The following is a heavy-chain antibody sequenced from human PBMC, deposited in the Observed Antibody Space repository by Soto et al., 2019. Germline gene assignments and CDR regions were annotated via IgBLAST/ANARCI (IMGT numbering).Heavy chain of an antibody. V-gene: IGHV3-33*01. CDR3: ARDHYYGSGSHRWGMDY. CDR2: IWYDGSNK. CDR1: GFTFSSYG. Sequence: QVQLVESGGGVVQPGRSLRLSCAASGFTFSSYGMHWVRQAPGKGLEWVAVIWYDGSNKYYADSVKGRFTISRDNSKNTLYLQLNSLRAEDTAVYYCARDHYYGSGSHRWGMDYWGQGTLVTVSS. J-gene: IGHJ4*02. D-gene: IGHD3-10*01.